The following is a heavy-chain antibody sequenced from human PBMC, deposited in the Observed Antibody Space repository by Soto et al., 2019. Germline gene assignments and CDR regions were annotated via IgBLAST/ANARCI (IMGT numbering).Heavy chain of an antibody. CDR3: ARGPLDTMARLYGLDV. J-gene: IGHJ6*02. V-gene: IGHV1-18*01. D-gene: IGHD3-10*01. CDR1: GYTFTSYG. CDR2: ISAYNGNT. Sequence: GASVKVSCKASGYTFTSYGISWVRQAPGQGLEWMGWISAYNGNTNYAQKLQGRVTMTTDTSTSTAYMELRSLRSDDTAVYYCARGPLDTMARLYGLDVWGQGATVTVSS.